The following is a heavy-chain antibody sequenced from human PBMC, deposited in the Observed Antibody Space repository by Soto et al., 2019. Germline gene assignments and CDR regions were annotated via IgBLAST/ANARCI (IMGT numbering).Heavy chain of an antibody. J-gene: IGHJ4*02. Sequence: QVQLQESGPGLVKPSQTLSLTCTVSGGSISSGGYWWSWIRQHPGKGLEWVGYISYSGSTSYNPYLKSRLTISADTSKNHCSLELTSVTAADTAVYYCAREVSTHFEYWGQGTLVTVSS. CDR1: GGSISSGGYW. D-gene: IGHD6-13*01. CDR3: AREVSTHFEY. CDR2: ISYSGST. V-gene: IGHV4-31*03.